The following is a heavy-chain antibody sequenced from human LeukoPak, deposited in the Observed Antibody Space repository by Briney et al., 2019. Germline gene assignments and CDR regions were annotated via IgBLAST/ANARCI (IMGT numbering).Heavy chain of an antibody. CDR2: ICGSGGRT. J-gene: IGHJ4*02. V-gene: IGHV3-23*01. D-gene: IGHD1-1*01. CDR1: VFTFSRYA. Sequence: GGSLRLSCAASVFTFSRYATSWVREAPEEGVGWVSAICGSGGRTNYADSVKGRFTISRDNSKNTLYLQMNSLRAEDTAVYYCAKDRYSNGVRYFDYWGQGTLVTVSS. CDR3: AKDRYSNGVRYFDY.